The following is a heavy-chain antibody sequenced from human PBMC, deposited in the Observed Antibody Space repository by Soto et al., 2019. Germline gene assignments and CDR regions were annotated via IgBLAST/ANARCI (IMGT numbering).Heavy chain of an antibody. D-gene: IGHD6-13*01. CDR1: GFTFSGSP. V-gene: IGHV3-73*01. J-gene: IGHJ6*01. CDR2: LTGTANSYAT. Sequence: PGGSLRLSRAASGFTFSGSPIHWACQTTAQAWAWVARLTGTANSYATAYAPSGKGRLTISRDDSKNMSNLQMKSPKTEDTGVYYCTTPPGYSHGFGYWGRGTMGTVSS. CDR3: TTPPGYSHGFGY.